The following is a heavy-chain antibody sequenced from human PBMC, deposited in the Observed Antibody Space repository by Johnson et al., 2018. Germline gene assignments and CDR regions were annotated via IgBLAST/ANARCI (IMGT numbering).Heavy chain of an antibody. V-gene: IGHV3-30-3*01. CDR2: ISYDGSNK. J-gene: IGHJ6*02. CDR1: GFTFSSYA. CDR3: ARVRGCLATLPDYYDGMDV. D-gene: IGHD5-24*01. Sequence: QVQLVESGGGVLRPGGSLRLSCAASGFTFSSYAMHWVRQAPGKGLEWVAVISYDGSNKYYADSVKGRFTISRDNSKNPLYLKMNSLRAEDTAVYYCARVRGCLATLPDYYDGMDVWGQGTTVTVSS.